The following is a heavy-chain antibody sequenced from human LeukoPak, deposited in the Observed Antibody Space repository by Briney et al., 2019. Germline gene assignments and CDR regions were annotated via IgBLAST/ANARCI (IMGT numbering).Heavy chain of an antibody. V-gene: IGHV1-2*02. D-gene: IGHD6-13*01. Sequence: ASVKVSCKASGYTFTGYYMHWVRQAPGQGLEWMGWINPNSGGTNYAQKFQGRVTMTRDTSISTAYMELSRLRSDDTAVYYCARESIAAADAYNWFDPWGQGTLVTVSS. CDR1: GYTFTGYY. J-gene: IGHJ5*02. CDR2: INPNSGGT. CDR3: ARESIAAADAYNWFDP.